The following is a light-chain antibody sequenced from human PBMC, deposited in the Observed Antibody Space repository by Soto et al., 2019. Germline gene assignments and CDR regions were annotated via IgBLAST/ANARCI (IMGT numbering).Light chain of an antibody. CDR3: CSYAGSYTWV. Sequence: QSALTQPASVSGSPEQSITISCTGPGSDVGSFDLVSWYQQHPGKAPKLIIFEGSKRPSGISTRFSGSKSDNRASLTISGLQAEDEADYYCCSYAGSYTWVFGGGTKLTVL. V-gene: IGLV2-23*01. CDR1: GSDVGSFDL. CDR2: EGS. J-gene: IGLJ3*02.